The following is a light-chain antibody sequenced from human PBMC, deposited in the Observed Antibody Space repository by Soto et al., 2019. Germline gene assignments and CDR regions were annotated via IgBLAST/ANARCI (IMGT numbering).Light chain of an antibody. J-gene: IGKJ1*01. CDR2: GAS. V-gene: IGKV3-20*01. CDR1: QSVSSSY. CDR3: QQYGSSPTT. Sequence: EIVLTQSPGTLSLSPGERATLSCRASQSVSSSYLAWYQQKPGQAPRLLIYGASNRATGIPDRFSGSGSGTDFTLTISRLEPDDFAVYYCQQYGSSPTTFGQGTKVDI.